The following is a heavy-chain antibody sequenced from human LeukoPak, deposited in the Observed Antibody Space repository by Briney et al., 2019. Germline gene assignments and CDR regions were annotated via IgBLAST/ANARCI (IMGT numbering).Heavy chain of an antibody. J-gene: IGHJ4*02. V-gene: IGHV1-2*02. CDR2: INPNSGGT. CDR1: GYTFTGYY. D-gene: IGHD1-26*01. CDR3: ATLHSGSYPTFDY. Sequence: ASVKVSCKASGYTFTGYYMHWVRQAPGQGLGWMGWINPNSGGTNYAQKFQGRVTMTRDTSISTAYMELSRLRSDDTAVYYCATLHSGSYPTFDYWGQGTLVTVSS.